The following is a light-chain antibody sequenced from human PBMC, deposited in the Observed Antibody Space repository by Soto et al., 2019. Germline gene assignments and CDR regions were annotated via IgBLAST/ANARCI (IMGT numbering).Light chain of an antibody. CDR2: GAS. V-gene: IGKV1-5*01. CDR1: QSVSSS. J-gene: IGKJ1*01. Sequence: DIQMTQSPSTLSASLGDRVTLSCRASQSVSSSLAWYQQKPGRAPNLLIYGASKLATGVPSRFSGSGSGTDFTFTISSLQPEDIATYYCQQYNSQWTFGQGTKVDNK. CDR3: QQYNSQWT.